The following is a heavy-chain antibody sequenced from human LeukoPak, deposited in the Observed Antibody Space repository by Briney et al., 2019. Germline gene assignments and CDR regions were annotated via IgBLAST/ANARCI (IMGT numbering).Heavy chain of an antibody. D-gene: IGHD5-18*01. J-gene: IGHJ4*02. CDR2: INLNSRGT. CDR3: ARDRSPYGVQLWVLEGFDY. CDR1: GYTFTDYY. V-gene: IGHV1-2*02. Sequence: GASVKVSCKASGYTFTDYYMHWVRQAPGQGLEWMGWINLNSRGTNYAQKFQGRVTMTRDTSISTAYMELNSLRSDDTAVYYCARDRSPYGVQLWVLEGFDYWGQGTLVTVSS.